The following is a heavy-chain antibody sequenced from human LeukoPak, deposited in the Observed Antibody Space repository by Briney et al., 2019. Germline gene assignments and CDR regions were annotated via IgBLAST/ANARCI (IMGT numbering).Heavy chain of an antibody. J-gene: IGHJ6*03. CDR2: ISAYNGNT. CDR3: ARDSTLRYFDWLLYPIYYYYYMDV. Sequence: ASVKVSCKASGYTFTSYGISWVRQAPGQGLEWMGWISAYNGNTNYAQKLQGRVTITTDTSTSTAYMELRSLRSDDTAVYYCARDSTLRYFDWLLYPIYYYYYMDVWGKGTTVTVSS. V-gene: IGHV1-18*01. CDR1: GYTFTSYG. D-gene: IGHD3-9*01.